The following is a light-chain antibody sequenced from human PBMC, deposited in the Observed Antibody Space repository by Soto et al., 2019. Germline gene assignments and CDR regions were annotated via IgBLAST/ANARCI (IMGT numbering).Light chain of an antibody. V-gene: IGKV3-20*01. J-gene: IGKJ1*01. CDR3: QQYGTSPPT. CDR1: QSVGSD. CDR2: DIF. Sequence: EIVMTQSPATLSVSPGERATLSCRASQSVGSDLAWYQQKPGQAPRLVIYDIFTRATGFPDRFSGSGSGTDFTLTISRLEPEDFAVYYCQQYGTSPPTFGQGTKVEI.